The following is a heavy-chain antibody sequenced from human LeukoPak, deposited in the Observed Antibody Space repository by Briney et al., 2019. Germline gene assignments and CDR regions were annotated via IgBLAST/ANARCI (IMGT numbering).Heavy chain of an antibody. Sequence: GGSLRLSCAASGFIFKKYWMNWVRQVPGKGLECLANIKEDGSETYYADSVKGRFTISRDNAKNSLYLQMNSLRAEDTAVYYCARSLDLVVPAAYFDYWGQGTLVTVSS. J-gene: IGHJ4*02. V-gene: IGHV3-7*01. CDR3: ARSLDLVVPAAYFDY. CDR1: GFIFKKYW. CDR2: IKEDGSET. D-gene: IGHD2-2*01.